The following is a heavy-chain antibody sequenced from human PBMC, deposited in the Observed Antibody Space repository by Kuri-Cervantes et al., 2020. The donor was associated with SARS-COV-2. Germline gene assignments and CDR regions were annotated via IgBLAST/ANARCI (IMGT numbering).Heavy chain of an antibody. Sequence: ASVKVSCKASGYTFTSYDIYWVRQATGQGLEWMGCMNPNSGNTAYAQKFQGRVTITRNTSISTAYMELSSLRSEDTAVYYCARSSSSSVYYYYYMDVWGKGTTVTVSS. V-gene: IGHV1-8*03. CDR1: GYTFTSYD. CDR3: ARSSSSSVYYYYYMDV. CDR2: MNPNSGNT. D-gene: IGHD6-6*01. J-gene: IGHJ6*03.